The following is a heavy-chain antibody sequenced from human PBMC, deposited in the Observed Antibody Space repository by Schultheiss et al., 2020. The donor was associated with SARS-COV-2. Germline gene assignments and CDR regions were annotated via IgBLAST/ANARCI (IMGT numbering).Heavy chain of an antibody. Sequence: SETLSLTCTVSGYSISSGYYWSWIRQPPGKGLEWIGEINHSGSTNYNPSLKSRVTISVDTSKNQFSLKLSSVTAADTAVYYCAKDRYCGGGSCYVESWGQGTLVTVSS. D-gene: IGHD2-15*01. V-gene: IGHV4-38-2*02. CDR1: GYSISSGYY. CDR3: AKDRYCGGGSCYVES. J-gene: IGHJ4*02. CDR2: INHSGST.